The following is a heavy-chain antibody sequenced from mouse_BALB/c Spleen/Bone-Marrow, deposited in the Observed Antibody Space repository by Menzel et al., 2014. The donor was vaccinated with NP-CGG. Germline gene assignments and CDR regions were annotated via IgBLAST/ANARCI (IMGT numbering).Heavy chain of an antibody. CDR2: ISSGSSAI. CDR3: ARGGNWEDFDY. Sequence: VQLKESGGGLVQHGGSRKLSCAASGFTFSSFGMQWVRQAPEKGLEWVAYISSGSSAIYYADTVRGRFTISRDNPKNTLFLQMTSLRSEDTAMYYCARGGNWEDFDYWGQGTTLTVSS. D-gene: IGHD4-1*01. CDR1: GFTFSSFG. V-gene: IGHV5-17*02. J-gene: IGHJ2*01.